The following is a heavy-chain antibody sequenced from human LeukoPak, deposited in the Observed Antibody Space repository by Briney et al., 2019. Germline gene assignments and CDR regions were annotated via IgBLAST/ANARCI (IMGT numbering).Heavy chain of an antibody. CDR1: GYSFSSHD. D-gene: IGHD3-22*01. CDR2: MNPKSGNT. Sequence: WASVKVSCKASGYSFSSHDINWVRQATGQGLEWMGWMNPKSGNTDHAQKFQGRVTMTRNTSISTAYMELSSLRSEDTAVYYCARIMADSSGYYYWGQGTLVTVSS. V-gene: IGHV1-8*01. CDR3: ARIMADSSGYYY. J-gene: IGHJ4*02.